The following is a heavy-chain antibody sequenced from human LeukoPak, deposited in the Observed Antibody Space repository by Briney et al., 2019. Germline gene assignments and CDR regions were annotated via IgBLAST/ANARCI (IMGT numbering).Heavy chain of an antibody. CDR1: GFSLSSYA. CDR2: ISSTDAGT. CDR3: AKWGRGITMIVVEQYLTPNWFDP. J-gene: IGHJ5*02. D-gene: IGHD3-22*01. Sequence: PGGSLRLSCAASGFSLSSYAMSWVRQAPGKGLEWVSAISSTDAGTYHADSVRGRFTISRDSSKNTLYLQMNSLRAEDAAVYYCAKWGRGITMIVVEQYLTPNWFDPWGQGTLVTVSS. V-gene: IGHV3-23*01.